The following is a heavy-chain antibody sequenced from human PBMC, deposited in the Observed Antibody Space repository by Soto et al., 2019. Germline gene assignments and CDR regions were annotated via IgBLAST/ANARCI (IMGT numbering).Heavy chain of an antibody. CDR3: ARSQGSSTSLEIYYYYYYGMDV. CDR1: GGTFSNYA. Sequence: SVKVSCKASGGTFSNYAISWVRQAPGKGFEWMGGIIPISGTANYAQKFQGRVTITAGESTSTAYMELSSLRSEDTAVYYCARSQGSSTSLEIYYYYYYGMDVWGQGTTLTVSS. D-gene: IGHD2-2*01. V-gene: IGHV1-69*13. CDR2: IIPISGTA. J-gene: IGHJ6*01.